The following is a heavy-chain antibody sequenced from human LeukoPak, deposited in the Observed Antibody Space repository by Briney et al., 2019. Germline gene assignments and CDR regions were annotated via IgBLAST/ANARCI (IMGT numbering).Heavy chain of an antibody. CDR3: TKALSTTNWFASH. V-gene: IGHV3-69-1*02. J-gene: IGHJ4*02. CDR2: IDTGSHT. D-gene: IGHD1-1*01. CDR1: GFTFSNYN. Sequence: PGGSLRLSCAASGFTFSNYNMNLVRQAPGRGLEWVSSIDTGSHTHYPDSLKGRFTFSRDNAKNSVYLQMNNLRAEDTALYYCTKALSTTNWFASHWGRGTLVTVSS.